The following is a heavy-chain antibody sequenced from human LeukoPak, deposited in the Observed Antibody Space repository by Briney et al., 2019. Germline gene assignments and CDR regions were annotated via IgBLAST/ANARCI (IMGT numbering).Heavy chain of an antibody. CDR1: GFTFSSYA. CDR3: AKGTTYYYGSSGE. D-gene: IGHD3-22*01. V-gene: IGHV3-23*01. Sequence: PGGSLRLSCAASGFTFSSYAMSWVRQAPGKGLEWVSAISGSGGSTYYADSVKGRFTISRDNSKNTLYLQMNSLRAEDTAGDYCAKGTTYYYGSSGEWGQGTLVTVSS. J-gene: IGHJ4*02. CDR2: ISGSGGST.